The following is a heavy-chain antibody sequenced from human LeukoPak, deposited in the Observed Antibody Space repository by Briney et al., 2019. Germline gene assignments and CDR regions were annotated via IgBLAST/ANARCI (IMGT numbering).Heavy chain of an antibody. Sequence: SETLSLTCTVSGASISRYYWSWIRQPPGKGLEWIGYVYSSGSPSYNPSLKSRVTLSVDTSRNQFSLQLTSVTAADTAVYYCASLVATDYYSGMDVWGQGTSVSVSS. J-gene: IGHJ6*02. D-gene: IGHD5-12*01. CDR1: GASISRYY. CDR2: VYSSGSP. V-gene: IGHV4-59*01. CDR3: ASLVATDYYSGMDV.